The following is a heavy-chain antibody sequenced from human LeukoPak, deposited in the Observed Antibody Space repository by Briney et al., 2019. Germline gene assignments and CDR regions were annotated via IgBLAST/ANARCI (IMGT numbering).Heavy chain of an antibody. Sequence: SVKASCKASGGTFSSYAISWVRQAPGQGLEWMGRIIPILGIANYAQKFQGRVTITADKSTSTAYMELSSLRSEDTAVYYCAGEHVVVVAATQFDPWGQGTLVTVSS. J-gene: IGHJ5*02. CDR1: GGTFSSYA. CDR2: IIPILGIA. D-gene: IGHD2-15*01. V-gene: IGHV1-69*04. CDR3: AGEHVVVVAATQFDP.